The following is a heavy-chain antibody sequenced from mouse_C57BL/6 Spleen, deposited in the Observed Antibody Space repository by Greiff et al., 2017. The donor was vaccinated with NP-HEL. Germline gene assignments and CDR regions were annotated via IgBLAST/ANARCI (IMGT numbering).Heavy chain of an antibody. V-gene: IGHV1-55*01. J-gene: IGHJ2*01. D-gene: IGHD2-3*01. CDR2: IYPGSGST. CDR3: ARYDGYYVGY. Sequence: QVQLQQPGAELVKPGASVKLSCKASGYTFTSYWMHWVKQRPGQGLEWIGDIYPGSGSTNYNEKFKSKATLTVDTSSSTAYMQLSSLTSEDSAVYYCARYDGYYVGYWGQGTTLTVSS. CDR1: GYTFTSYW.